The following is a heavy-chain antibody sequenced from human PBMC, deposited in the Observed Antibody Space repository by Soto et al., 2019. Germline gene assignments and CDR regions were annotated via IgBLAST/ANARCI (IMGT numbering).Heavy chain of an antibody. Sequence: GGSLRLSCAASGFTFSSYSMNWVRQAPGKGLEWVSYISSSSSTIYYADSVKGRFTISRDNAKNSLYLQMNSLRAEDTAVYYCVRAATVTEYYYYYYMDVWGKGTTVTVSS. CDR1: GFTFSSYS. CDR3: VRAATVTEYYYYYYMDV. CDR2: ISSSSSTI. J-gene: IGHJ6*03. D-gene: IGHD4-17*01. V-gene: IGHV3-48*01.